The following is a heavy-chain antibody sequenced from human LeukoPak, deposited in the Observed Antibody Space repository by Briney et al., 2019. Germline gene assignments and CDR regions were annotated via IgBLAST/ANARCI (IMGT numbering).Heavy chain of an antibody. V-gene: IGHV4-39*01. J-gene: IGHJ4*02. D-gene: IGHD3-16*02. CDR1: GGSISSSSYY. CDR2: IYYSGST. Sequence: SETLSLTCTVSGGSISSSSYYWGWIRQPPGQGLGWIGGIYYSGSTYYNPSLKSRVTISVDTSKNQFSLKLSSVTAADTAVYYCACTYYDYVWGSYRIDYWGKGTLVTVSS. CDR3: ACTYYDYVWGSYRIDY.